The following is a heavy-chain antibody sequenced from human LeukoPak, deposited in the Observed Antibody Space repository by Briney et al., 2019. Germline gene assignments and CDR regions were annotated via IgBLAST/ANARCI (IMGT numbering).Heavy chain of an antibody. CDR2: ISSSSSYI. CDR3: ARDLTVAGTPNWFDP. Sequence: GGSLRLSCAASGFTFSSYSMNWVRQAPGEGLEWVSSISSSSSYIYYADSVKGRFTISRDNAKNSLYLQMNSLRAEDTAVYYCARDLTVAGTPNWFDPWGQGTLVTVPS. J-gene: IGHJ5*02. V-gene: IGHV3-21*01. D-gene: IGHD6-19*01. CDR1: GFTFSSYS.